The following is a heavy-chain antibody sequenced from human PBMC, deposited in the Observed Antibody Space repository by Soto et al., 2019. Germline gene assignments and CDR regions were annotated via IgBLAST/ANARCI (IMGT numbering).Heavy chain of an antibody. V-gene: IGHV4-39*07. CDR2: IYYSGST. CDR1: GGSISSSSYY. Sequence: PSETLSLTCTVSGGSISSSSYYWGWIRQPPGKGLEWIGSIYYSGSTYYNPSLKSRVTISIDKSKNQLSLKLTSVTAADTAVYYCATRPTYGPSWGQGTLVTVSS. CDR3: ATRPTYGPS. D-gene: IGHD2-8*01. J-gene: IGHJ5*02.